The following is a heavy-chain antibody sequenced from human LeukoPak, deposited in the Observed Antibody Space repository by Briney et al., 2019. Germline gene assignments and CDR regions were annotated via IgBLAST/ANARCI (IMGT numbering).Heavy chain of an antibody. J-gene: IGHJ4*02. CDR2: INHSGST. D-gene: IGHD6-19*01. CDR1: GGSFSGYY. Sequence: SETLSLTCAVYGGSFSGYYWSWIRQPPGKGLEWIGEINHSGSTNYNPSFKSRVTMSVDTSKNQFSLKLSSVTAADTAVYYCASLYSSGWPPNYWGQGTLVTVSS. CDR3: ASLYSSGWPPNY. V-gene: IGHV4-34*01.